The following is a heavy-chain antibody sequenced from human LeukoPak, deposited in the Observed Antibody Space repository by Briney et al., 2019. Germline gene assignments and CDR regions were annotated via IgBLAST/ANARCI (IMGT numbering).Heavy chain of an antibody. CDR3: ASYSKGYYYGMDV. Sequence: KASETLSLTCAVYGGSFSGYYWSWIRQPPGKGLEWIGEINHSGSTNYNPSLKSRVTISVDTSKNQFSLKLSSVTAADTAVYYCASYSKGYYYGMDVWGQGTTVTVSS. J-gene: IGHJ6*02. CDR2: INHSGST. D-gene: IGHD4-11*01. V-gene: IGHV4-34*01. CDR1: GGSFSGYY.